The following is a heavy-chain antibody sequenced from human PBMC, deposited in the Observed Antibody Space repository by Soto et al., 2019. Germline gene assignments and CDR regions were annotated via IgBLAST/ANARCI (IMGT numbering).Heavy chain of an antibody. CDR3: ARAELRVANYYYFDY. CDR2: IWYDGSNK. D-gene: IGHD2-8*01. Sequence: GGSLRLSCAASGFTFSSYGMHWVRQAPGKGLEWVAVIWYDGSNKYYADSVKGRFTISRDNSKNTLYLQMNSLRAEDTAVYYCARAELRVANYYYFDYWGQGTLVTVSS. J-gene: IGHJ4*02. CDR1: GFTFSSYG. V-gene: IGHV3-33*01.